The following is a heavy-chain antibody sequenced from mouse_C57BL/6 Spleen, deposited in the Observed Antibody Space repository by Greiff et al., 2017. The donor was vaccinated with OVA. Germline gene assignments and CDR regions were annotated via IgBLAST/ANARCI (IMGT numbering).Heavy chain of an antibody. CDR3: ARSGGNYWYFDV. J-gene: IGHJ1*03. Sequence: QVQLQQPGTELVKPGASVKLSCKASGYTFTSYWMHWVKQRPGQGLEWIGNINPSNGGTNYNEKFKSKATLTVDKSSRTAYMQLSRLTAEDSAVYYCARSGGNYWYFDVWGTGTTVTVSS. V-gene: IGHV1-53*01. D-gene: IGHD2-1*01. CDR1: GYTFTSYW. CDR2: INPSNGGT.